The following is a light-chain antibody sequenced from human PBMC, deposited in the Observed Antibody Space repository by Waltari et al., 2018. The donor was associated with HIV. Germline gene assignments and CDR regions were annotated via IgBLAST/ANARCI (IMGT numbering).Light chain of an antibody. CDR3: VGWDSRLSGYV. Sequence: QSVLTQSPSASGTPGQRVTISFSGSSSNIENDNVYWYQQLTGAAPILLIYKDTQRPSGVPDRFTGSKSGTSASLAISGLRSEDEADYYCVGWDSRLSGYVFGSGTKVTVL. CDR2: KDT. J-gene: IGLJ1*01. V-gene: IGLV1-47*01. CDR1: SSNIENDN.